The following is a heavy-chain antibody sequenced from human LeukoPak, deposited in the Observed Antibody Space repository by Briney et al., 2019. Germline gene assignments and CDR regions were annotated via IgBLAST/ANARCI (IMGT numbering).Heavy chain of an antibody. CDR1: GGSMNDHLYT. Sequence: SQTLSLTCNVSGGSMNDHLYTWTWIRQPAGKGLEWIGRIYTSGSTNYNPSLKRRVTMSVDTPKNQFSLKLSSVTAADTAVYYCARDRDIAAARYYYYYMDVWGKGTTVTVSS. J-gene: IGHJ6*03. CDR3: ARDRDIAAARYYYYYMDV. D-gene: IGHD6-13*01. CDR2: IYTSGST. V-gene: IGHV4-61*02.